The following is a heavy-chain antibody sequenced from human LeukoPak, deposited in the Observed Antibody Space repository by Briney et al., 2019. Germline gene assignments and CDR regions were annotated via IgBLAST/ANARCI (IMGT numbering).Heavy chain of an antibody. CDR1: GFTFSSYA. J-gene: IGHJ4*02. D-gene: IGHD3-10*01. V-gene: IGHV3-30-3*01. CDR3: AKDMEGSVADYFDY. Sequence: GGSLRLSCAASGFTFSSYAMHWVRQAPGKGLGWVAVISYDGGNKYYADSVKGRFTISRDNSKNTLYLQMNSLRAEDTAVYYCAKDMEGSVADYFDYWGQGTLVTVSS. CDR2: ISYDGGNK.